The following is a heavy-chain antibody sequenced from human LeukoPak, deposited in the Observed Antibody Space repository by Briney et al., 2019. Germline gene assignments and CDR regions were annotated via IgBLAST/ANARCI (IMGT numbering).Heavy chain of an antibody. CDR1: GGTFSSYA. CDR2: IIPIFGTA. CDR3: ARDWHYYDSSGRYDAFDI. D-gene: IGHD3-22*01. J-gene: IGHJ3*02. Sequence: SVKVSCKASGGTFSSYAISWVRPAPGQGLEWMGGIIPIFGTANYAQKFQGRVTITTDESTSTAYMELSSLRSEDTAVYYCARDWHYYDSSGRYDAFDIWGQGTMVTVSS. V-gene: IGHV1-69*05.